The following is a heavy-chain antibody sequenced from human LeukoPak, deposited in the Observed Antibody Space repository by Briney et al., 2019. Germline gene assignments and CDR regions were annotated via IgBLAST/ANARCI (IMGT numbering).Heavy chain of an antibody. V-gene: IGHV3-21*01. CDR1: GFTFSSYA. CDR2: ISSSSSYI. Sequence: GGSLRLSCAASGFTFSSYAMSWVRQAPGKGLEWVSSISSSSSYIYYADSVKGRFTISRDNAKDSLYLQMNSLRAEDTAVYYCARGVAEDYWGQGTLVTVSS. D-gene: IGHD6-19*01. J-gene: IGHJ4*02. CDR3: ARGVAEDY.